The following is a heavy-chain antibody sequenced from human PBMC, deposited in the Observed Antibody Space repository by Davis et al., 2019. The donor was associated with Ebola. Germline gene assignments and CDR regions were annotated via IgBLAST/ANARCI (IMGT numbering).Heavy chain of an antibody. V-gene: IGHV4-4*02. CDR3: ASGRIFGVVISRYYGMDV. Sequence: MPSETLSLTCAVSGDSISSSNWWSWVRQPPGKGLEWIGEISQSGSTNYNPSLKSRVTISVDTSKNQFSLKLSSVTAADTAVYYCASGRIFGVVISRYYGMDVWGQGTTVTVSS. D-gene: IGHD3-3*01. CDR1: GDSISSSNW. CDR2: ISQSGST. J-gene: IGHJ6*02.